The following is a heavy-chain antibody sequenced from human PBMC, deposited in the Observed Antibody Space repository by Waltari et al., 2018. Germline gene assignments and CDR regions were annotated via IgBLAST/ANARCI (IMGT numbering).Heavy chain of an antibody. CDR1: GGTFSSYA. CDR3: ARGRTGIAARPLDAFDI. V-gene: IGHV1-69*11. J-gene: IGHJ3*02. CDR2: IIPILGRA. D-gene: IGHD6-6*01. Sequence: QVQLVQSGAEVKKPGSLVKVSCKASGGTFSSYAISWVRQAPGQGLEWMGGIIPILGRANYAQKCQGRVTITADESTSTAYMELSSLRSEDTAVYYCARGRTGIAARPLDAFDIWGQGTMVTVSS.